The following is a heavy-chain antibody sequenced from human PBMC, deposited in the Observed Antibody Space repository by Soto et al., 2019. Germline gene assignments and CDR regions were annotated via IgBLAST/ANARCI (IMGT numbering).Heavy chain of an antibody. V-gene: IGHV1-69*12. CDR3: ARGGGPRGNYYYYYGMDV. D-gene: IGHD3-16*01. Sequence: QVQLVQSGAEVKKPGSSVKVSCKASGGTFSSYAISWVRQAPGQGLEWMGGIIPIFGTANYAQKFQGRVTITADESTSTAYMGLSSLRSEDTAVYYCARGGGPRGNYYYYYGMDVWGQGTTVTVSS. J-gene: IGHJ6*02. CDR2: IIPIFGTA. CDR1: GGTFSSYA.